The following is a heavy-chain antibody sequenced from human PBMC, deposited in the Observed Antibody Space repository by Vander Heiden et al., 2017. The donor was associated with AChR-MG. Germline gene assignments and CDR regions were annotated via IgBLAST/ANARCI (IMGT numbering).Heavy chain of an antibody. D-gene: IGHD1-20*01. J-gene: IGHJ3*02. CDR2: ISYDGSNK. CDR1: GFTVSSYG. Sequence: QVQLVESGGGVVQPGRSLRLSCAASGFTVSSYGMHWVRQAPGKGLEWVAVISYDGSNKYYADSVKGRFTISRDNSKNTLYLQMNSLRAEDTAVYYCAKARYNWNDADAFDIWGQGTMVTVSS. V-gene: IGHV3-30*18. CDR3: AKARYNWNDADAFDI.